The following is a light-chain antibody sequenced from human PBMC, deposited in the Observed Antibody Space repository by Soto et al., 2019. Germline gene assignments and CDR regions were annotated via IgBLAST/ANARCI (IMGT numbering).Light chain of an antibody. J-gene: IGKJ3*01. Sequence: DIQMTQSPSPLSASVGDSVTITCRASQPISEFLSWYQQKPGKAPRLLIYSSSRVESGVPSRFGAGGSGIEFTLAINNLQPEDFATYICQQYHSSPFNFGPGTTVVV. CDR2: SSS. V-gene: IGKV1-39*01. CDR3: QQYHSSPFN. CDR1: QPISEF.